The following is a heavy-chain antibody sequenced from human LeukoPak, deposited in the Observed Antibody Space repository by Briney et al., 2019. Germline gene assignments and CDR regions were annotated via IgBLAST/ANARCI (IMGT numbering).Heavy chain of an antibody. V-gene: IGHV3-23*01. CDR1: AITFSTYA. CDR3: ARERGDFWSGHYYYYYYMDV. D-gene: IGHD3-3*01. J-gene: IGHJ6*03. Sequence: PGGSLRLSCAASAITFSTYAMSWVRQAPGEGLECVSVISGGAGSTYYADPVKGRFTISRDNSKNTLYLQMNSLRAEDTAVYYCARERGDFWSGHYYYYYYMDVWGKGTTVTVSS. CDR2: ISGGAGST.